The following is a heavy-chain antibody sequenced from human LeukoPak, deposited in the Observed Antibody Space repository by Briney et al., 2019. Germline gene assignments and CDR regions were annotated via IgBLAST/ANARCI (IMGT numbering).Heavy chain of an antibody. V-gene: IGHV4-30-4*08. CDR3: ARDENSYYMDV. Sequence: PSETLSLTCAVSGVSLSSGDYYWTWIRQPPGKGLEWIGYISYSGSTYYNPSLTSGITISLDTSKNQFSLKVTSVTAADTAVYYCARDENSYYMDVWGTGTTVTVSS. CDR1: GVSLSSGDYY. J-gene: IGHJ6*03. CDR2: ISYSGST.